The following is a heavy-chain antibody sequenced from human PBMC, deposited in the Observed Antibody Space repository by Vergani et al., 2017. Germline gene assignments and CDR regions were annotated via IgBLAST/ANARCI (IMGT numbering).Heavy chain of an antibody. Sequence: QVQLVQSGSELKKPGASVKVSCKASGYTFTNHAMNWVRQAPGQGLEWMGWINTDTGNPTYAQGFTGRFVFSLDTSVSTAYLQISGLKADGTAVDYCARAVRRVWDYYGLDVWGQGTTVTVSS. V-gene: IGHV7-4-1*02. CDR2: INTDTGNP. CDR1: GYTFTNHA. D-gene: IGHD1-1*01. J-gene: IGHJ6*02. CDR3: ARAVRRVWDYYGLDV.